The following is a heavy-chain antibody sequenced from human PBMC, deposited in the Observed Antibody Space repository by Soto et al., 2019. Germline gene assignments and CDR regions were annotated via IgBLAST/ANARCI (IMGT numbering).Heavy chain of an antibody. CDR3: AGEDIVVVPAAIPSDYYYGMDV. CDR1: GGTFSSYA. Sequence: QVQLVQSGAEVKKPGSSVKVSCKASGGTFSSYAISWVRQAPGQGLEWMGGIIPIFGTANYAQKFQGRVTITADESTSTGYMELSSLRSEDTAVYYCAGEDIVVVPAAIPSDYYYGMDVWGQGTTVIVSS. CDR2: IIPIFGTA. V-gene: IGHV1-69*01. J-gene: IGHJ6*02. D-gene: IGHD2-2*02.